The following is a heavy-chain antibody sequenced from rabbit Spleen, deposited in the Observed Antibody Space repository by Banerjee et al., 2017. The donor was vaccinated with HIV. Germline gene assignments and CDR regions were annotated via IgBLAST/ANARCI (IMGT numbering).Heavy chain of an antibody. V-gene: IGHV1S45*01. CDR3: ARDTSSSFSSYGMDL. J-gene: IGHJ6*01. D-gene: IGHD1-1*01. CDR1: GFTLSSSYW. Sequence: QEQLVESGGGLVQPEGSLTLTCTASGFTLSSSYWMCWVRQAPGKGLEWVACIEIGSSGFTYYANWAKGRFTISKTSSTTVTLQVTSLTAADTATYFCARDTSSSFSSYGMDLWGPGTLVTVS. CDR2: IEIGSSGFT.